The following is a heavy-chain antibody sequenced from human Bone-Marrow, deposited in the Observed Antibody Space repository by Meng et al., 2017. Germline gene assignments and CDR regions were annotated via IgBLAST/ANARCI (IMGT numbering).Heavy chain of an antibody. CDR3: ARDPPYGEYGGPFDY. J-gene: IGHJ4*02. CDR2: INAGNGNT. CDR1: GYTFTSYA. V-gene: IGHV1-3*01. Sequence: QVQLVQSGAEVKKPGASVKVSCKASGYTFTSYAMHWVRQAPGQRLEWMGWINAGNGNTKYSQKFQGRVTITRDTSASTAYMELSSLRSGDTAVYYCARDPPYGEYGGPFDYWGQGTLVTVSS. D-gene: IGHD3-10*01.